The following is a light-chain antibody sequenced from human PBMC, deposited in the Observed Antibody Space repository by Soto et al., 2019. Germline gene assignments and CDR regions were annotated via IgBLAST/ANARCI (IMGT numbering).Light chain of an antibody. CDR3: SSYTTSSTVV. CDR2: EVT. CDR1: SSDVGGYNF. Sequence: QSALTQPASVFGSPGQSITISCTGTSSDVGGYNFVSWYQQLPGKAPKLMIYEVTSRPSGVSNRFSGSKSGNTASLTIPGLQPEDEADYYCSSYTTSSTVVFGTGTKLTVL. V-gene: IGLV2-14*03. J-gene: IGLJ1*01.